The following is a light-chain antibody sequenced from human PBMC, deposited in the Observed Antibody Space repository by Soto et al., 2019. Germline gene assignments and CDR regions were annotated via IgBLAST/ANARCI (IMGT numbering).Light chain of an antibody. Sequence: DIQLTQSPSFLSASVGDRVSITCRASEDISSILAWYQRKPGKAPKVLIYGASTLQSGVPSSFSGSGSGTEFTLTISSLQPEDFASYYCQQVKRSPLTFGGGTKVEIK. CDR2: GAS. J-gene: IGKJ4*01. V-gene: IGKV1-9*01. CDR3: QQVKRSPLT. CDR1: EDISSI.